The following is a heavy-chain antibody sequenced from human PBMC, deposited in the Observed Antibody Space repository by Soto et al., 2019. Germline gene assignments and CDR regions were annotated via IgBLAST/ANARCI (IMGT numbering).Heavy chain of an antibody. CDR1: GYTFTDYY. CDR2: INPNSGGT. D-gene: IGHD3-10*01. J-gene: IGHJ3*02. V-gene: IGHV1-2*02. CDR3: ARAEGRLPGDAFDI. Sequence: ASVKVSCKASGYTFTDYYMEWIRQAPGQGLEWMGWINPNSGGTNYAQKFQGRVTMTRDTSISTAYMELSRLRSDDTAVYYCARAEGRLPGDAFDIWGQGTMVTVSS.